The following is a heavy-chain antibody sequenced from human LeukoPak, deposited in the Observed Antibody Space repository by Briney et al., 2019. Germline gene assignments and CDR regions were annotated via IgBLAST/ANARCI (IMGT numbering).Heavy chain of an antibody. D-gene: IGHD4-23*01. CDR1: GFTFSSYA. J-gene: IGHJ5*01. Sequence: GGSLRLSCAASGFTFSSYAMSWVRQAPGKGLVWISTISGSGTATPYADSVKGRFTISRDNSKNTLYLQMNSLRADDTAAYYCAKGHRLCSSGNCNAQVDSWGHGTLVIVPS. V-gene: IGHV3-23*01. CDR3: AKGHRLCSSGNCNAQVDS. CDR2: ISGSGTAT.